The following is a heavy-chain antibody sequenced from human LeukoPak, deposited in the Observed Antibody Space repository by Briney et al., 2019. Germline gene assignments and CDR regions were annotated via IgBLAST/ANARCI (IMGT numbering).Heavy chain of an antibody. D-gene: IGHD6-19*01. CDR2: ISSSSSTI. CDR1: GFTFSSYS. J-gene: IGHJ4*02. V-gene: IGHV3-48*04. Sequence: QTGGSLRLSCAASGFTFSSYSMNWVRQAPGKGLEWVSYISSSSSTIYYADSVEGRFTISRDNAKNSLYLQMNSLRAEDTAVYYCARDRYSSGSTPDYWGQGTLVTVSS. CDR3: ARDRYSSGSTPDY.